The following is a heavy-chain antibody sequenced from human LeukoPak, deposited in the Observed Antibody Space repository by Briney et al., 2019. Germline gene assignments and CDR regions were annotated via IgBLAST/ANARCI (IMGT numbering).Heavy chain of an antibody. J-gene: IGHJ4*02. CDR1: GGSMSSSSYY. V-gene: IGHV4-39*02. D-gene: IGHD6-19*01. Sequence: PSETLSLTCTVSGGSMSSSSYYWGWIRQSPGKGLEWIGSIYYSGANHYNPSLKSRVTMSVDTSKNQFSVKLTSVTATDTAVYYCVRVRGYWLVRGYLDYWRQGTQVTVSS. CDR2: IYYSGAN. CDR3: VRVRGYWLVRGYLDY.